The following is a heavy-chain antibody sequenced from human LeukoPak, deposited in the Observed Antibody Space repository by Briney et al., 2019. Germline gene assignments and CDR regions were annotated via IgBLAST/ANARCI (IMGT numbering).Heavy chain of an antibody. CDR1: GFTSAVYG. CDR3: ARVGDTGMSAYSSSLAYYYYLDV. J-gene: IGHJ6*03. D-gene: IGHD6-13*01. Sequence: SLRLSCAASGFTSAVYGMGWVRPAPGKGREWGSGINWNGGRTGYANSIKGRFTIPRDNAKNSLYLQMNSLRAEDTALYYGARVGDTGMSAYSSSLAYYYYLDVWGKGTTVTVSS. V-gene: IGHV3-20*04. CDR2: INWNGGRT.